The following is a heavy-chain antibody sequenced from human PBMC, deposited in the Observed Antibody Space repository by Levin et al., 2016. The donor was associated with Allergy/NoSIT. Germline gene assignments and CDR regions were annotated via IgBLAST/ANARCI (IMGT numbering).Heavy chain of an antibody. CDR1: GYTFTSYG. Sequence: ASVKVSCKASGYTFTSYGISWVRQAPGQGLEWMGWISAYNGNTNYAQKLQGRVTMTTDTSTSTAYMELRSLRSDDTAVYYCARDYCSSTSCSSYYYYMDVWGKGTTVTVSS. V-gene: IGHV1-18*01. J-gene: IGHJ6*03. D-gene: IGHD2-2*01. CDR2: ISAYNGNT. CDR3: ARDYCSSTSCSSYYYYMDV.